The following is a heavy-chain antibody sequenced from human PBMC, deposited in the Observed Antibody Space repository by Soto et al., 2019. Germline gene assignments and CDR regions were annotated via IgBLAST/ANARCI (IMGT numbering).Heavy chain of an antibody. V-gene: IGHV3-21*01. Sequence: EVQLVESGGGLVKPGGSLRLSCAASGFTFSSYSMNWVRQAPGKGLEWVSSISSSSSYIYYADSVKGRFTISRDNAKNSLYLQMNSLRAEDTAVYYCASSPEYSCYDQYFDYWGQGTLVTVSS. CDR3: ASSPEYSCYDQYFDY. J-gene: IGHJ4*02. CDR2: ISSSSSYI. CDR1: GFTFSSYS. D-gene: IGHD5-12*01.